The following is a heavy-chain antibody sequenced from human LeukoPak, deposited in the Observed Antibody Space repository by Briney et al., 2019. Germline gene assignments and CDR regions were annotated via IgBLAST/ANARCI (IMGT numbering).Heavy chain of an antibody. J-gene: IGHJ5*02. CDR2: INHGGST. CDR3: ARRVEYYYDSSGYYRPRRAFNWFDP. CDR1: GGSFSGYY. Sequence: SETLSLTCAVYGGSFSGYYWSWIRQPPGKGLEWIGEINHGGSTNYNPSLKSRVTISVDTSKNHFSLKLSSVTAADTAVYHCARRVEYYYDSSGYYRPRRAFNWFDPWGQGTLVTVSS. D-gene: IGHD3-22*01. V-gene: IGHV4-34*01.